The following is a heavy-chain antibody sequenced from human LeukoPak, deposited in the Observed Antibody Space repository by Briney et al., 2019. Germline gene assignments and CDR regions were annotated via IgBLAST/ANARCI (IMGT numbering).Heavy chain of an antibody. D-gene: IGHD6-6*01. CDR3: AVGPEYY. CDR2: ISYDGSNK. V-gene: IGHV3-30*03. CDR1: GFTFSSYG. J-gene: IGHJ4*02. Sequence: GGSLRLSCAASGFTFSSYGMHWVRQAPGKGLEWVAVISYDGSNKYYADSVKGRFTISGDNSKNTLYLQMNSLRAEDTAVYYCAVGPEYYWGQGTLVTVSS.